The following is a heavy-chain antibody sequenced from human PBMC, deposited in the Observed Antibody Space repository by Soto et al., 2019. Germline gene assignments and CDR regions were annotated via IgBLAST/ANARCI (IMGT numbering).Heavy chain of an antibody. D-gene: IGHD3-10*01. Sequence: VQSGGEVKKPGASVRVSCKASGYAFSFGFSWVRQAPGHGLEWMGWISASAGSTNSAQKFRGRISLTTDTSTNTAYLDLLSLTSDDTAVYFCANYYFGSGSYYRFDNWGQGTLVTVSS. CDR3: ANYYFGSGSYYRFDN. V-gene: IGHV1-18*01. J-gene: IGHJ4*02. CDR2: ISASAGST. CDR1: GYAFSFG.